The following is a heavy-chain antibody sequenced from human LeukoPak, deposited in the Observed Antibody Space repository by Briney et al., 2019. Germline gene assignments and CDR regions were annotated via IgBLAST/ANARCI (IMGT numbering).Heavy chain of an antibody. CDR2: ISYDGSNK. Sequence: PGGSLRLSCAASGFTFSSYAMHWVRQAPGKGLEWVAVISYDGSNKYYADSVKGRFTISRDNSKNTLYLQMNSLRAEDTAVYYCARVFSGCYFSDYWGQGTRVTVSS. CDR1: GFTFSSYA. V-gene: IGHV3-30-3*01. CDR3: ARVFSGCYFSDY. J-gene: IGHJ4*02. D-gene: IGHD6-19*01.